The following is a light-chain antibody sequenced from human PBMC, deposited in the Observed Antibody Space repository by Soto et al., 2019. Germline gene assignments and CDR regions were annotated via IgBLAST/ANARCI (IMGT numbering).Light chain of an antibody. J-gene: IGLJ2*01. Sequence: QSVLTQPRSVSGSHGQSVTISCTGTSSDIGGYNYVSWYQHHPGKAPKLMIYDVTTRPSGVPDRFSGSKSGNTASLAISGLQAGDEADYYCCSYAGSYSLVFGGGTKLTVL. V-gene: IGLV2-11*01. CDR1: SSDIGGYNY. CDR2: DVT. CDR3: CSYAGSYSLV.